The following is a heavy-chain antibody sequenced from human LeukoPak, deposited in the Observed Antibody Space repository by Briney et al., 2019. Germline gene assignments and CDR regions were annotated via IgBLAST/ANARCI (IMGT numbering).Heavy chain of an antibody. V-gene: IGHV4-39*02. CDR2: MYYRGST. D-gene: IGHD2-2*01. Sequence: PSETLSLTCNVSGGSISSTSYYWAWIRQPPGKGLELIGSMYYRGSTYYNPSLKSRVTISVDTSKNHFSLNLNSVTAADTAVYYCARLRFRDYQPRTRGEGHWFDTWGQGTLVTVSS. CDR3: ARLRFRDYQPRTRGEGHWFDT. J-gene: IGHJ5*02. CDR1: GGSISSTSYY.